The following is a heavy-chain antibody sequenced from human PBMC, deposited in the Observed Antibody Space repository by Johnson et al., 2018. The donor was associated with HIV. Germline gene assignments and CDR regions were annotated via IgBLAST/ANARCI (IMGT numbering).Heavy chain of an antibody. CDR3: AKAPQLCTGGVCYPAFDI. J-gene: IGHJ3*02. V-gene: IGHV3-74*02. Sequence: VQLVESGGGLVKPGGSLRLSCAASGLTFNNYWMHWVRQAPGPGLVWVSRISSDGTDTYYADSVKGRFTISRDNAKNTTDLQMNSLGAEDTAVYYCAKAPQLCTGGVCYPAFDIWGQWTMVTVSS. CDR1: GLTFNNYW. D-gene: IGHD2-8*02. CDR2: ISSDGTDT.